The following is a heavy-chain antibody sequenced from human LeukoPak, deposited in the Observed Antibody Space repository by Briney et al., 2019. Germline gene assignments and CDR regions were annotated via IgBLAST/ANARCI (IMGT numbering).Heavy chain of an antibody. CDR1: GFTFSSYA. J-gene: IGHJ5*02. D-gene: IGHD5-24*01. V-gene: IGHV3-23*01. CDR2: ISGSGGST. Sequence: GGSLRLSCAASGFTFSSYAMSWVRQAPGKGLEWVSAISGSGGSTYYADSVKGRFTISRDNSKNTLYLQMNSLRAEDTAVYYCAKGGRGWLQFENWFDPWGQGTLATVSS. CDR3: AKGGRGWLQFENWFDP.